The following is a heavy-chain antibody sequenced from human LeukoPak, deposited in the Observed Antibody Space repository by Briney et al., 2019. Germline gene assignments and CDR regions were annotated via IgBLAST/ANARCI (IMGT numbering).Heavy chain of an antibody. CDR2: IITDTGNP. Sequence: ASVKVSCKASGYTLTQHSINWVRQDPGQGLEWMGWIITDTGNPTYAQGFTGRFVFSVDTSVNTAYLQISSLKPEDTAVYYCAREVLRHDYWGQGTLVTVSS. CDR3: AREVLRHDY. D-gene: IGHD3-10*01. J-gene: IGHJ4*02. V-gene: IGHV7-4-1*02. CDR1: GYTLTQHS.